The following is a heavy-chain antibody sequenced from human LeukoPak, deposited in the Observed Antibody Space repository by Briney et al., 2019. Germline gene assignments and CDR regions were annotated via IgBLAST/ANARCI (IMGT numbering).Heavy chain of an antibody. CDR1: GGSFSDYW. CDR2: VNHSGRT. CDR3: ARHCSGGSCPWGAFDI. J-gene: IGHJ3*02. Sequence: SETLSLTCAVYGGSFSDYWWTWIRQSPGKGLEWIGEVNHSGRTNYNPSLKSRVSISVDRSKKQFSLKLTSVTAADTAVYYCARHCSGGSCPWGAFDIWGQGTMVTVSS. V-gene: IGHV4-34*01. D-gene: IGHD2-15*01.